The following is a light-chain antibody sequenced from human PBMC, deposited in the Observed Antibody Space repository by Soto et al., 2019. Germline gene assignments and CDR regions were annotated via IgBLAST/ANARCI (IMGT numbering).Light chain of an antibody. CDR2: GAS. Sequence: EIVLTQSPGTLSLSPGERATLSCRASQSVSSSYLAGYQQKPGQAPRLLIYGASSRATGIPDRFSGSGSGTDFNLTISRLEPEDFAVYDGQQYGSSPRFTFGGGTKVDSK. CDR3: QQYGSSPRFT. J-gene: IGKJ4*01. CDR1: QSVSSSY. V-gene: IGKV3-20*01.